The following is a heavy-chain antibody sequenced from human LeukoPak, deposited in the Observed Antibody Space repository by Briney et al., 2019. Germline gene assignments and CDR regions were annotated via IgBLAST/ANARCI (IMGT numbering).Heavy chain of an antibody. CDR1: GYTFTGYY. V-gene: IGHV1-2*02. CDR2: INPNSGGT. CDR3: ARDYGTRDGYNYGY. D-gene: IGHD5-24*01. Sequence: GASVKVSCKASGYTFTGYYMHWVRQAPGQGLEWMGWINPNSGGTNYAQKFQGRVTMTRDTSISTAYMELSRLRSDDTAVYYCARDYGTRDGYNYGYWGQGTLVTVSS. J-gene: IGHJ4*02.